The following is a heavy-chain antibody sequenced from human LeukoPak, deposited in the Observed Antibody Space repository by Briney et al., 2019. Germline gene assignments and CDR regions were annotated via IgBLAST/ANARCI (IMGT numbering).Heavy chain of an antibody. D-gene: IGHD2-15*01. CDR2: ISSSGSTI. Sequence: PGGSLRLSCAASGFTFSDYYMSWIRQAPGKGLEWVSYISSSGSTIYYADSVKGRFTISRDNAKNSLYLQMNSLRAEDTAVYYCARDLEETVPTPWFDPWGQGTLVTVSS. J-gene: IGHJ5*02. CDR1: GFTFSDYY. V-gene: IGHV3-11*04. CDR3: ARDLEETVPTPWFDP.